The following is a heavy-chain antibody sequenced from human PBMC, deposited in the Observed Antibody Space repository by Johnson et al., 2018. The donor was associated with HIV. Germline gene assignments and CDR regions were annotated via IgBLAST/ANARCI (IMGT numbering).Heavy chain of an antibody. J-gene: IGHJ3*02. CDR2: ISCNSGSI. Sequence: VQLVESGGGLVQPGRSLRLSCAASGFTFDDYAMHWVRQAPGKGLEWVSGISCNSGSIGYADSVKGRFTISRDNAKNSLYLQMNSLRAEDTALYYCAKDRSAVRFGGDAFDIWGQGTMVTVSS. CDR3: AKDRSAVRFGGDAFDI. V-gene: IGHV3-9*01. D-gene: IGHD3-10*01. CDR1: GFTFDDYA.